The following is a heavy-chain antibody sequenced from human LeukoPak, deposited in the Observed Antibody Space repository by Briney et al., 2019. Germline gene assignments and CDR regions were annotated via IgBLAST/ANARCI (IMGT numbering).Heavy chain of an antibody. V-gene: IGHV3-23*01. Sequence: PGGSLRLSCAASGITLSSHAMSWVRQAPGKGLEWVSLISGSGGHTYYGDSVKGRFTISRDNSTDRLYLQMNSLRPEGTAVYYCAKGGAATMRDGYNYYYYYMEVWGRGTTVTVSS. D-gene: IGHD5-24*01. CDR3: AKGGAATMRDGYNYYYYYMEV. CDR2: ISGSGGHT. J-gene: IGHJ6*03. CDR1: GITLSSHA.